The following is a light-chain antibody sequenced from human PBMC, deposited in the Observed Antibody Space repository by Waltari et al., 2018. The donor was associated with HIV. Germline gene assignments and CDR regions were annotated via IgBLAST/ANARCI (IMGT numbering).Light chain of an antibody. Sequence: QSVLTQPPSVSEAPRQRVTISCSGSSSNIGNNAVNWYQQLPGKAPKLLIYYDDLLPSGGSDRFSGSKSGTSASLAISGRQSEDEADYYCAAWDDSLNGYVFGTGTKVTVL. CDR1: SSNIGNNA. J-gene: IGLJ1*01. V-gene: IGLV1-36*01. CDR3: AAWDDSLNGYV. CDR2: YDD.